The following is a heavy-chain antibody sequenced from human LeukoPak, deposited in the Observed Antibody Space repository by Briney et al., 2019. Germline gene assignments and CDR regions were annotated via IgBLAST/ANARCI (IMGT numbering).Heavy chain of an antibody. CDR1: GYTFTSNS. J-gene: IGHJ4*02. CDR3: ARDYGLGSHRFDY. CDR2: ISTYNGET. Sequence: ASVKVSCKASGYTFTSNSINWVRQAPGQGLEWMGWISTYNGETIYAQKVQGRVTMTTDTSTSTAYMELRTLRSDDTAVYYCARDYGLGSHRFDYWGQGTLVTVSS. D-gene: IGHD3-10*01. V-gene: IGHV1-18*01.